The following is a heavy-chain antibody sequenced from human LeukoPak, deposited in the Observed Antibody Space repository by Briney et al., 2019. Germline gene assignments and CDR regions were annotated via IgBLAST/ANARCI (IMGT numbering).Heavy chain of an antibody. D-gene: IGHD1-1*01. Sequence: SETLSLTCAVYGGSFSGYYWSWIRQPPGKGLEWIGEINHSGSTNYNPSLESRVTISVDTSKNQFSLKLSSVTAADTAVYYCARGVPRLNYYYYGMDVWGQGTTVTVSS. CDR3: ARGVPRLNYYYYGMDV. J-gene: IGHJ6*02. V-gene: IGHV4-34*01. CDR1: GGSFSGYY. CDR2: INHSGST.